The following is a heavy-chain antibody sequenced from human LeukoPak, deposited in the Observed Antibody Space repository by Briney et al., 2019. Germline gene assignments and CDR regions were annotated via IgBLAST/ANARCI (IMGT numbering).Heavy chain of an antibody. J-gene: IGHJ4*02. CDR1: GFTFSTYA. CDR3: AKTLSSGWSGKYYFDY. V-gene: IGHV3-23*01. CDR2: SGNGDNT. D-gene: IGHD6-19*01. Sequence: GGSLRLSCAASGFTFSTYAISWVRQAPGKGLEWVSGSGNGDNTYYADSVTGRFTIYRDNSKSRLSLQMNSLRAEDTAVYYCAKTLSSGWSGKYYFDYWGQGTLVSVSS.